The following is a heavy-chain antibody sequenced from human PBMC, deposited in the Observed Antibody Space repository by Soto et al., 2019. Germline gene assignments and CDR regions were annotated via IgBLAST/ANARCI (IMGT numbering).Heavy chain of an antibody. Sequence: PGGSLRLSCAGSGFTFSNYVMSWVRQAPGKGLEWVSAISGSGGSTFYADSVKGRFTISRDNSKNTLYLQMNSLRAEDTAVYYCALCAGDNSNWYGPFDYWGQGTLDTVSS. CDR2: ISGSGGST. CDR1: GFTFSNYV. CDR3: ALCAGDNSNWYGPFDY. V-gene: IGHV3-23*01. J-gene: IGHJ4*02. D-gene: IGHD6-13*01.